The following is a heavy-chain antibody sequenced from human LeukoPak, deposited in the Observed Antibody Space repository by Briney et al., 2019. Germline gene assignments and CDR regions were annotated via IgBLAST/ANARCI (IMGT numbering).Heavy chain of an antibody. Sequence: PGGSLRLSCAASRFTFSSNSMNWVRQAPGKGLEWVSYINSSSSTIYYADSVKGRFTISRDNAKNSLYLQMNSLRAEDTAVYYCARDFGDYSYYYYMDVWGKGTTVTVSS. CDR2: INSSSSTI. D-gene: IGHD4-17*01. V-gene: IGHV3-48*01. CDR1: RFTFSSNS. CDR3: ARDFGDYSYYYYMDV. J-gene: IGHJ6*03.